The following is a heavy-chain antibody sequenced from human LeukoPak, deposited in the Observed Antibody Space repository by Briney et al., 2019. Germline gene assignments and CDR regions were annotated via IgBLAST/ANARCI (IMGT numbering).Heavy chain of an antibody. CDR2: IGGSGGST. V-gene: IGHV3-23*01. J-gene: IGHJ4*02. CDR1: GFTFSSYA. Sequence: GGSLRLSCAASGFTFSSYAMSWVRQAPGKGLEWVSGIGGSGGSTYYADSVKGRFTISRDNSKSTLYLQMNSLRAEDTAVYYCARAAFDDISSSGEWMGDYWGQGTLITVSS. CDR3: ARAAFDDISSSGEWMGDY. D-gene: IGHD6-6*01.